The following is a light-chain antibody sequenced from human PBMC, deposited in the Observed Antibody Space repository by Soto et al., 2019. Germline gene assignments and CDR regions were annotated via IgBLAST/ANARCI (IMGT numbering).Light chain of an antibody. J-gene: IGKJ1*01. Sequence: IQMTHSTSTLSASVVDKVTITCRASQSISSWLAWYQQKPGKDPKLLIYGASSLESGVPSRFSGSGSGTEFTLTISGLQPDDFATYYCQQYNSYSTFGQGTKVDIK. CDR3: QQYNSYST. CDR1: QSISSW. CDR2: GAS. V-gene: IGKV1-5*01.